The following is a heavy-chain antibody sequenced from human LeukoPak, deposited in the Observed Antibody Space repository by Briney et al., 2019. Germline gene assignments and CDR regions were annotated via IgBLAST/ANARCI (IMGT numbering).Heavy chain of an antibody. V-gene: IGHV4-59*12. CDR2: IYYSGST. CDR1: GGSITNYY. Sequence: SETLSLTCTVSGGSITNYYWSWIRQPPGKGLAWIGYIYYSGSTHYNPSLQSRVTISVDRSKNQFSLKLSSVTAADTAVYYCARTIVVVPAAIPNWFDPWGQGTLVTVSS. J-gene: IGHJ5*02. CDR3: ARTIVVVPAAIPNWFDP. D-gene: IGHD2-2*02.